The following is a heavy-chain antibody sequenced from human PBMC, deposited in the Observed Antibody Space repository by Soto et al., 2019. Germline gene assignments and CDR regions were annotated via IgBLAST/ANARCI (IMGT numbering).Heavy chain of an antibody. CDR1: GYTFTGYY. Sequence: ASVKVSCKASGYTFTGYYMHWVRQAPGQGLEWMGWINPNSGNTGYAQKFQGRVTMTRNTSISTAYMELSNLRSEDTAVYYCARVAARRFFYYYYYMDVWGKGTTVTVSS. V-gene: IGHV1-8*02. CDR2: INPNSGNT. J-gene: IGHJ6*03. D-gene: IGHD6-6*01. CDR3: ARVAARRFFYYYYYMDV.